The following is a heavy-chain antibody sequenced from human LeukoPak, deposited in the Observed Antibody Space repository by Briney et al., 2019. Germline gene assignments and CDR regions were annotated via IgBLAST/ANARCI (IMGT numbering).Heavy chain of an antibody. CDR2: IRYDGSNK. J-gene: IGHJ5*02. CDR3: AKDLGAGTTGGDWFDP. Sequence: GGSLRLTCAASGFTFSSYGMHWVRQAPGKGLEWVAFIRYDGSNKYYADSVKGRFTISRDNSKNKLYLQMNSLRAEDTDVYYCAKDLGAGTTGGDWFDPWGQGTLVTVSS. CDR1: GFTFSSYG. V-gene: IGHV3-30*02. D-gene: IGHD1-7*01.